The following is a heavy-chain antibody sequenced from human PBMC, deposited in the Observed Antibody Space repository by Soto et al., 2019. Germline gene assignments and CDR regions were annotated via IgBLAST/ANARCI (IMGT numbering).Heavy chain of an antibody. Sequence: PSETLSFTCTVSGGSISSGGYYWSWIRQHPGKGLEWIGYIYYSGSTYYNPSLKSRVTISVDTSKSQFSLNLSFVTAADTAVYYCATMGTPATGLYFFDYWGQGSLVSVSS. D-gene: IGHD2-15*01. CDR2: IYYSGST. J-gene: IGHJ4*02. CDR1: GGSISSGGYY. V-gene: IGHV4-30-4*08. CDR3: ATMGTPATGLYFFDY.